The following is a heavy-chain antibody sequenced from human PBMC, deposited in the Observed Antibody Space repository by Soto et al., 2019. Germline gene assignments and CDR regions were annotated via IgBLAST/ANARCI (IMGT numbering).Heavy chain of an antibody. D-gene: IGHD1-20*01. CDR1: GESLSDHY. CDR2: INQYGTT. Sequence: QVQLQQWGAGLLKPSETLSLICAVSGESLSDHYWSWIRQSPGKGLEWIGDINQYGTTTYNPSLKSRVTRSADTSKNQFFLRLTSVPAADTAVYYCARGAHISGVTRCFDPWGQGTLVTVSS. V-gene: IGHV4-34*01. CDR3: ARGAHISGVTRCFDP. J-gene: IGHJ5*02.